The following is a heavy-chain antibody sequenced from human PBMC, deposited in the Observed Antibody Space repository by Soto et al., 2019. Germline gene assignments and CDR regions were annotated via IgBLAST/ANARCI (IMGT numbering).Heavy chain of an antibody. CDR2: ISGSGGST. V-gene: IGHV3-23*01. J-gene: IGHJ4*02. Sequence: GGSPRICCAACGFTVSSYAMSWVRQAPGKGLEWVSAISGSGGSTYYADSVKGRFTISRDNSKNTLYLQMNSLRAEDTAVYYCAKDPTGPSPHGYWGQGTLVTVSS. D-gene: IGHD2-8*02. CDR3: AKDPTGPSPHGY. CDR1: GFTVSSYA.